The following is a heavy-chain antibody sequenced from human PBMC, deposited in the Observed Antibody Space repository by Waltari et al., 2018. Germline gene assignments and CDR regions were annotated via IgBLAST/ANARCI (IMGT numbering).Heavy chain of an antibody. CDR2: INYDVSST. CDR1: GFLFRSYW. CDR3: IRENIAAAGLES. Sequence: EVQLVESGGGLVQTGGSLRLSCVASGFLFRSYWMDWVRQAPGKGLVWVSRINYDVSSTTYADSVKGRFTISRDNAKNTLYLHMNSLRAEDTAVYYCIRENIAAAGLESWGQGTLVTVSS. D-gene: IGHD6-13*01. V-gene: IGHV3-74*01. J-gene: IGHJ4*02.